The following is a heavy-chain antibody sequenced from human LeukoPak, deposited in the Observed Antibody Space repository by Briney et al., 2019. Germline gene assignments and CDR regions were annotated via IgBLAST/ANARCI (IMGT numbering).Heavy chain of an antibody. CDR3: ARGGDLLERRGWFDP. J-gene: IGHJ5*02. D-gene: IGHD1-1*01. CDR1: GFTVSGDY. CDR2: MYMDGTT. Sequence: GGSLRLPCAASGFTVSGDYMSWLRQAPGKGLEWVSVMYMDGTTNYGNSVKGRFTISRDKSRNTMYLQMNSLRAEDTAVYYCARGGDLLERRGWFDPWGQGTLVIVSS. V-gene: IGHV3-53*01.